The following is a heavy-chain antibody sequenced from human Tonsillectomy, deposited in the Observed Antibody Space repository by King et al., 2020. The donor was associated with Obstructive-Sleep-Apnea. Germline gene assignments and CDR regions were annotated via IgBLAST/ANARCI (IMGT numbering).Heavy chain of an antibody. J-gene: IGHJ4*02. CDR3: ARVGAPALMVYVGFDY. CDR2: IYYSGST. CDR1: GDSISSSSYY. D-gene: IGHD2-8*01. Sequence: QLQESGPGLVKPSETLSLTCTVSGDSISSSSYYWGWIRQSPGKGLEWIGTIYYSGSTYYNPSLKSRLTISVDTSKNQFSLRLSSVTAADTAMYYCARVGAPALMVYVGFDYWGQGTLVTVSS. V-gene: IGHV4-39*07.